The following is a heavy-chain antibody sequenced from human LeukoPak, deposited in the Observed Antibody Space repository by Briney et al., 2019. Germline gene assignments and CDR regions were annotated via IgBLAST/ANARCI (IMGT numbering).Heavy chain of an antibody. V-gene: IGHV4-34*01. D-gene: IGHD5-18*01. Sequence: SETLSLTCAVYGGSFSGYYWSWIRQPPGKGLEWIGEINHSGSTNYNPSLKSRVTISVDTSKNQFSLKLSSVTAADTAVYYCARDRTGYSHGFNWFDPWGQGTLVTVSS. J-gene: IGHJ5*02. CDR2: INHSGST. CDR3: ARDRTGYSHGFNWFDP. CDR1: GGSFSGYY.